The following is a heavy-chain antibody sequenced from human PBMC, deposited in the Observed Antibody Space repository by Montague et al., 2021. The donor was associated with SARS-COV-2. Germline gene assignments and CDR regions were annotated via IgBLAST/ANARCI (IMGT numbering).Heavy chain of an antibody. D-gene: IGHD5-18*01. CDR3: ARAPDVDTAMVIYYYGMDV. Sequence: TLSLTCTVSGGSISSGSYYWSWIRQPAGKGLEWIGRIYTSGSTNYNPSLQSRVTISVDTSKNQFSLKLSSVTAADTAVYYCARAPDVDTAMVIYYYGMDVWGQGTTVTVSS. CDR1: GGSISSGSYY. J-gene: IGHJ6*02. CDR2: IYTSGST. V-gene: IGHV4-61*02.